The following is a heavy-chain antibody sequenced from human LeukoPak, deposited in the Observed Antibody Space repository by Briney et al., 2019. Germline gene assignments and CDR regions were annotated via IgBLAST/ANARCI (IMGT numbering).Heavy chain of an antibody. CDR2: IYSGGST. CDR1: GLTVSSNY. V-gene: IGHV3-66*01. Sequence: GGSLRLSCAASGLTVSSNYMSWVRQAPGKGLEWVSVIYSGGSTYYADSVKDRFTISRDNSKNTLYLQMNSLRAEDTAVYYCAKDHRGYYGSGSYFWFDPWGQGTLVTVSS. CDR3: AKDHRGYYGSGSYFWFDP. J-gene: IGHJ5*02. D-gene: IGHD3-10*01.